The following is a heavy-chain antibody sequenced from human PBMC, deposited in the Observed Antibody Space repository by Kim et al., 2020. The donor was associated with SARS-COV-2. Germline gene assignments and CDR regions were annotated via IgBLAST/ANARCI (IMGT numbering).Heavy chain of an antibody. J-gene: IGHJ4*02. Sequence: SVKVSCKASGGTFSSYAISWVRQAPGQGLEWMGGIIPIFGTANYAQKFQGRVTITADESTSTAYMELSSLRSEDTAVYYCARGGYCSGGSCYSFLIDYWGQGTLVTVSS. CDR2: IIPIFGTA. V-gene: IGHV1-69*13. CDR1: GGTFSSYA. D-gene: IGHD2-15*01. CDR3: ARGGYCSGGSCYSFLIDY.